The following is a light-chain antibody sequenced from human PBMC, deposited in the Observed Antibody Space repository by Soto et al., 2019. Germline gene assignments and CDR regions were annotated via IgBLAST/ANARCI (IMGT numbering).Light chain of an antibody. J-gene: IGLJ1*01. Sequence: QSALTQPASVSGSPGQSITISCTGTSSDVGGYNYVSWYQQHPGKATKLMIYEVSNRPSRVSNRFSGSKSGNTASLTISGLQADDEADYYCSSYTRSSTSYVFGTGTKLTVL. CDR1: SSDVGGYNY. CDR2: EVS. CDR3: SSYTRSSTSYV. V-gene: IGLV2-14*01.